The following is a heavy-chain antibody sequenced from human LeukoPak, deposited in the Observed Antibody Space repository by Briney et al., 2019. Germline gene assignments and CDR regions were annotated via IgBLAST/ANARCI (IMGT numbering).Heavy chain of an antibody. CDR3: AKRILDIVVVPASYHFDY. CDR2: ISGSGGST. CDR1: GFTFSSYA. J-gene: IGHJ4*02. V-gene: IGHV3-23*01. D-gene: IGHD2-2*03. Sequence: GGSLRLSCAASGFTFSSYAMSWVRQAPGKGLEWVSAISGSGGSTYYADSVKGRFTISRDNSKNTLYLQMNSLRAEDTAVYYCAKRILDIVVVPASYHFDYWGQGTLVTVSS.